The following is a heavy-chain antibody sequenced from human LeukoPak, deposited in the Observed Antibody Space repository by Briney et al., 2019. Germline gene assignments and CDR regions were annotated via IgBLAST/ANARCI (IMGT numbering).Heavy chain of an antibody. CDR1: GDSSSYYY. CDR3: ARGLWFGVPGAFDI. Sequence: PSETLSLTCTVSGDSSSYYYWSWIRQSPGKGLDWIGYINYSGITNYNPSLQSRATMSVDTYKNQLSLKVTSVTAADTAVYYCARGLWFGVPGAFDIWGQGTMVTVSS. V-gene: IGHV4-59*01. CDR2: INYSGIT. D-gene: IGHD3-10*01. J-gene: IGHJ3*02.